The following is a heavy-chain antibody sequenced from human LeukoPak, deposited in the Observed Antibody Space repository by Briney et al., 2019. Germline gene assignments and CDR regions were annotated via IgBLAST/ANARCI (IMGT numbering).Heavy chain of an antibody. V-gene: IGHV7-4-1*02. D-gene: IGHD2-8*01. CDR2: INTNTGNP. Sequence: ASVKVSCKASGYTFTSYAMNWVRQAPGQGLEWMGWINTNTGNPTYAQGFTGRFVFSLDTSVSTAYLQISSLKAEDTAVYYCARHLDIVLMATIREAHDAFDIWGQGTMVTVSS. CDR1: GYTFTSYA. CDR3: ARHLDIVLMATIREAHDAFDI. J-gene: IGHJ3*02.